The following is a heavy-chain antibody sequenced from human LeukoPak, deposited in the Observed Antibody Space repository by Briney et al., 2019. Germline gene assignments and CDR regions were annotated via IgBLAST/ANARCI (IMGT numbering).Heavy chain of an antibody. Sequence: SETLSLTCAVSGGSISSYYWSWIRQPAGKGLEWIGRSYTSGTTNYNPSLKSRVTMSVDTSKNQFSLNLNSVTAAETAVYYCARTSPRAATFDYWGQGTLVTVSS. CDR2: SYTSGTT. D-gene: IGHD2-15*01. CDR3: ARTSPRAATFDY. V-gene: IGHV4-4*07. CDR1: GGSISSYY. J-gene: IGHJ4*02.